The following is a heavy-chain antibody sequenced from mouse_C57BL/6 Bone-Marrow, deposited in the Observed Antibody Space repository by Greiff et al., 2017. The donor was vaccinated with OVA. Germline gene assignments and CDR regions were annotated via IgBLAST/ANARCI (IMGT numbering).Heavy chain of an antibody. CDR1: GYTFTSYW. D-gene: IGHD2-3*01. V-gene: IGHV1-55*01. CDR2: IYPGSGST. CDR3: ARVYDGYFFWYFDV. Sequence: VQLQQPGAELVKPGASVKMSCKASGYTFTSYWITWVKQRPGQGLEWIGDIYPGSGSTNYNEKFKSKATLTVDTSSSTAYMQLSSLTSEDSAVYYCARVYDGYFFWYFDVWGTGTTVTVSS. J-gene: IGHJ1*03.